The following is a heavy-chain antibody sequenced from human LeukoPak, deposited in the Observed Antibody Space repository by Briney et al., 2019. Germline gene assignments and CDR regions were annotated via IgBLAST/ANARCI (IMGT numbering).Heavy chain of an antibody. Sequence: GASVKVSCKASGYTFTSYGISWVRQAPGQGLEWMGWISAYNGNTNYAQKFQGRVTMTRNTSISTAYMELSSLRSEDTAVYYCAINPPGGPDYWGQGTLVTVSS. J-gene: IGHJ4*02. CDR3: AINPPGGPDY. D-gene: IGHD2-8*02. CDR2: ISAYNGNT. V-gene: IGHV1-18*01. CDR1: GYTFTSYG.